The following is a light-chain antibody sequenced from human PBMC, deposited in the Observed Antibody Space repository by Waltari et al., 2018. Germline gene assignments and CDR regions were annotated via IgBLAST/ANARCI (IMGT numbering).Light chain of an antibody. J-gene: IGKJ4*01. CDR3: QQFDTPLS. V-gene: IGKV1-33*01. Sequence: DRPMTKSPPSLSASVGDRVTITCQASQDIRNYLNWYQQKAGNAPKLLIYDASKLETGVPSRFSGSGSGTDFTFTISSLQPEDIATYYCQQFDTPLSFGGGTKVEIK. CDR2: DAS. CDR1: QDIRNY.